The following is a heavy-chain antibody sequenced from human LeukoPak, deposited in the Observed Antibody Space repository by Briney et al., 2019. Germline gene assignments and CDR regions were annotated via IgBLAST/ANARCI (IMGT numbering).Heavy chain of an antibody. D-gene: IGHD2-2*01. Sequence: SETLSLTCVVSGGSIRVSYWCCSRQPPGKGLEWIGYIYNSGSTNYNPSLKSRVTISLDTSKHQFSLRLTSATAADTAVYYCARHGYGASCYLYDWGQGTLVTVSS. CDR2: IYNSGST. J-gene: IGHJ4*02. CDR1: GGSIRVSY. CDR3: ARHGYGASCYLYD. V-gene: IGHV4-59*08.